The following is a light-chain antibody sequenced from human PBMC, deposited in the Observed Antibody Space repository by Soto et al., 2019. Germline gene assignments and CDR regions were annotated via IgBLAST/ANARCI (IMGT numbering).Light chain of an antibody. CDR3: SSYTSSSTLVV. CDR1: SSDVGGYNY. CDR2: DVS. V-gene: IGLV2-14*01. J-gene: IGLJ2*01. Sequence: QSALTQPASVSGSPGQSITISCTGTSSDVGGYNYVSWYQQHPGKAPKLMIYDVSNRPSGVSNRHSGSKSGNTASLTISGLQAEDEADYYCSSYTSSSTLVVFGGGTKLTVL.